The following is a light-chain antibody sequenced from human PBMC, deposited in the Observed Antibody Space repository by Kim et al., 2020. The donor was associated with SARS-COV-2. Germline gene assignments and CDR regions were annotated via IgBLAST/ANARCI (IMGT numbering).Light chain of an antibody. CDR1: KLGDKY. CDR2: QDN. CDR3: QTWDSSTVV. J-gene: IGLJ2*01. Sequence: GSAGQTASITCSGDKLGDKYACWYQQKPGQSPMVVIYQDNKRPSGIPERFSGSNSGNTATLTISGTQAMDEADYYCQTWDSSTVVFGGGTQLTVL. V-gene: IGLV3-1*01.